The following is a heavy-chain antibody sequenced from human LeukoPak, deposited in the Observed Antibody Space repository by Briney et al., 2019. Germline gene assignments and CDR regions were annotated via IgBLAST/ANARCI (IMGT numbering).Heavy chain of an antibody. J-gene: IGHJ4*02. CDR2: ISGSGGST. D-gene: IGHD2-2*01. CDR3: ARDSCSSTSCHLSDY. V-gene: IGHV3-23*01. Sequence: GGSLRLSCAASGFTFSSYAMSWVRQAPGKGLEWVSAISGSGGSTYYADSVKGRFTISRDNSKNTPYLQMNSLRAEDTAVYYCARDSCSSTSCHLSDYWGQGTLVSVSS. CDR1: GFTFSSYA.